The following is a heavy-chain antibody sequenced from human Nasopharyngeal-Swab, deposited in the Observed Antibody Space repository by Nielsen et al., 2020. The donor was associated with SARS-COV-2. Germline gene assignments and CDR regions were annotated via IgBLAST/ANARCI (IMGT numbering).Heavy chain of an antibody. Sequence: SETLSLTCTVSGGSISSSSYYWGWIRQPPGKGLEWIGSIYYSGNTYYNPSLKSRVTISVDTSKNQFSLKLSSVTAADTAVYYCARAVAGTPTSKYYFDYWGQGTLVTVSS. CDR2: IYYSGNT. CDR3: ARAVAGTPTSKYYFDY. D-gene: IGHD6-19*01. V-gene: IGHV4-39*01. J-gene: IGHJ4*02. CDR1: GGSISSSSYY.